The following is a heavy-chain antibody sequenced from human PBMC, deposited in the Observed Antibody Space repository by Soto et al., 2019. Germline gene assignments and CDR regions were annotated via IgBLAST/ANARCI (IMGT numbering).Heavy chain of an antibody. CDR1: VYTFTSYG. CDR2: ISAYNGNT. D-gene: IGHD2-15*01. V-gene: IGHV1-18*01. J-gene: IGHJ3*02. CDR3: ARDVVDGPGGDAFDI. Sequence: ASVKVSCKASVYTFTSYGISWVRQAPGQGLEWMGWISAYNGNTNYAQKLQGRVTMTTETSTSTAYMELRSLGSDDTAVYYCARDVVDGPGGDAFDIWGQGTMVTVSS.